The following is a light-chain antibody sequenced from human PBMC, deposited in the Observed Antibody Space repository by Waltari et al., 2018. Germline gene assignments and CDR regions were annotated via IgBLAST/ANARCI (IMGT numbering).Light chain of an antibody. Sequence: DIQLTQSPSSLSASLGDTVPIPCRANQTINKYLNWYQQKVGQAPKLLIFIASTLRSGVPSRFSGSGSGTEFTLTISGLQHEDFATYYCHQGYRTPQTFGQGTKLEVK. CDR2: IAS. CDR3: HQGYRTPQT. CDR1: QTINKY. V-gene: IGKV1-39*01. J-gene: IGKJ1*01.